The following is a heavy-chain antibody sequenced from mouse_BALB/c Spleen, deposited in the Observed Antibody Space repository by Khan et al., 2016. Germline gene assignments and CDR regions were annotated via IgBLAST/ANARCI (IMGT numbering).Heavy chain of an antibody. J-gene: IGHJ4*01. CDR1: GFTFSSFG. Sequence: EVQLQESGGGLVQPGGSRKLSCAASGFTFSSFGMHWVRQAPEKGLEWVAYISSGSSTIYYADTVKGRFTISRNNPKNTLFLQMPSLRSEDTALYYCARTYYGNFYAMDYWGQGTSVTVSS. CDR3: ARTYYGNFYAMDY. D-gene: IGHD2-10*01. V-gene: IGHV5-17*02. CDR2: ISSGSSTI.